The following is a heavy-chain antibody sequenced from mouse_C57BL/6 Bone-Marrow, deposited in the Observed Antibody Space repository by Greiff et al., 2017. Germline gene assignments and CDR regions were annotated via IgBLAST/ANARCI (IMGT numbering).Heavy chain of an antibody. CDR3: ARHDYGSSSYAMDY. J-gene: IGHJ4*01. Sequence: EVQLQQSGGDLVKPGGSLKLSCAASGFTFSSYGMSWVRQTPDKRLEWVATISSGGSYTYYPDSVKGRFTISRDNAKNTLYLQMSSLKSGDTAMYYCARHDYGSSSYAMDYWGQGTSVTVSS. D-gene: IGHD1-1*01. CDR2: ISSGGSYT. V-gene: IGHV5-6*01. CDR1: GFTFSSYG.